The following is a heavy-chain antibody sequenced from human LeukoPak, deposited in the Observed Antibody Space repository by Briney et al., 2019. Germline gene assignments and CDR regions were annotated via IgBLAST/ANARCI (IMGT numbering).Heavy chain of an antibody. CDR1: GFTFSSYG. CDR2: IWYDGSNK. Sequence: PGGSLRLSCAASGFTFSSYGMHWVRQAPGKGLEGVAVIWYDGSNKYYADSVKGRFTISRDNSKNTLYLQMNSLRAEDTAVYYWASGGPEYCSSTSCLYGMDVWGKGPRSPSPQ. V-gene: IGHV3-33*01. D-gene: IGHD2-2*01. CDR3: ASGGPEYCSSTSCLYGMDV. J-gene: IGHJ6*04.